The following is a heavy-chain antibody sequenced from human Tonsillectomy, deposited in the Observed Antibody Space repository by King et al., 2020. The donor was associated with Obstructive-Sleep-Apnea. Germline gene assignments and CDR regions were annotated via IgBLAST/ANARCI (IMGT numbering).Heavy chain of an antibody. V-gene: IGHV5-51*01. CDR2: IYPGDSDT. Sequence: VQLVESGAEVKKTGESLKLSCKGSGYSFSTYWIGWVRQMPGKGLEWMGIIYPGDSDTRYTPSFQGHVNISADTSISTAFLQWSSLKASDTAMYYCARLLFPNYFDYWGQGTLVTVSS. J-gene: IGHJ4*02. CDR3: ARLLFPNYFDY. CDR1: GYSFSTYW.